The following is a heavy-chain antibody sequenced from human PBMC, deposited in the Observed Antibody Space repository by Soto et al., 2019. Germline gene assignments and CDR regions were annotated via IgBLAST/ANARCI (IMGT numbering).Heavy chain of an antibody. CDR3: GRETHRVPLGSYFVS. J-gene: IGHJ4*01. CDR1: GGSITSAGYY. Sequence: SETLSLTCTVSGGSITSAGYYWTWIRQHPGKGLEWIACIYYSGTTSYSPSLRSRLTISVDTSKSQFSIKLTSVTAADTVVYYCGRETHRVPLGSYFVSRCQETLVTVSS. V-gene: IGHV4-31*03. CDR2: IYYSGTT.